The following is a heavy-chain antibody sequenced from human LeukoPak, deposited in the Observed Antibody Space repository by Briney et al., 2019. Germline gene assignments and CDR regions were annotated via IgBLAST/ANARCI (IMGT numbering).Heavy chain of an antibody. J-gene: IGHJ5*02. Sequence: SGPTLVKPTQTLTLTCTFSGFSLTTSGVGVAWIRQPPGKALEWLALIYWNDDKRYSPSLKSRLTITKDTSKNQVVLTMTNMDPVDTATYYCAHRVRIAAAGTFDPWGQGTLVTVSS. CDR1: GFSLTTSGVG. V-gene: IGHV2-5*01. CDR3: AHRVRIAAAGTFDP. CDR2: IYWNDDK. D-gene: IGHD6-13*01.